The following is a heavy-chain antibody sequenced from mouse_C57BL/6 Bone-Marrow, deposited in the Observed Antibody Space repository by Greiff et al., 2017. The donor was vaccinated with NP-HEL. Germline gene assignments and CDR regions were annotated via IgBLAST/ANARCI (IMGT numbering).Heavy chain of an antibody. V-gene: IGHV1-7*01. CDR1: GYTFTSYW. D-gene: IGHD1-1*01. CDR2: INPSSGYT. Sequence: VQVVESGAELAKPGASVKLSCKASGYTFTSYWMHWVKQRPGQGLEWIGYINPSSGYTKYNQKFKDKATLTADKSSSTAYMQLSSLTYEDSAVYYCARRVTVVAPFDYWGQGTTLTVSS. CDR3: ARRVTVVAPFDY. J-gene: IGHJ2*01.